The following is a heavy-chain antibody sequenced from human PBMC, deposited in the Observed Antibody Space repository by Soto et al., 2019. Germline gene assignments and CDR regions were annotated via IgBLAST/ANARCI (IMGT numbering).Heavy chain of an antibody. J-gene: IGHJ4*02. CDR3: ARVRTNYYFDY. V-gene: IGHV4-30-2*01. CDR1: GGSISSGGYS. CDR2: IYHSGST. Sequence: QRQLQESGSGLVKPSQTLSLTCAVSGGSISSGGYSWSWIRQPPGKGLEWIGYIYHSGSTYYNPSLKSRVTISVDRSKNQFSLKLSSVTAADTAVYYCARVRTNYYFDYWGQGTLVTVSS. D-gene: IGHD1-7*01.